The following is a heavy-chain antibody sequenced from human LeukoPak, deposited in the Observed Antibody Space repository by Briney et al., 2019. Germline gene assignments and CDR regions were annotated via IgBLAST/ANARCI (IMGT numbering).Heavy chain of an antibody. CDR3: ARVDYGDYGFDY. J-gene: IGHJ4*02. CDR2: IYSGGST. CDR1: GFTVSSNY. V-gene: IGHV3-66*01. Sequence: GGSLRLSCAASGFTVSSNYMSWVRQAPGKGLEWVSVIYSGGSTYYADSVKGRFTISRDNSKNTLYLQMNSLIAEDTAVYCCARVDYGDYGFDYWGQGTLVTVSS. D-gene: IGHD4-17*01.